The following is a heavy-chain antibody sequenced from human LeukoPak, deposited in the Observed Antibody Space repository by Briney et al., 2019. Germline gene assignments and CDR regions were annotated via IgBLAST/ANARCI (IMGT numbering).Heavy chain of an antibody. Sequence: ASVTVSCKASGYTFTGYYMHWVRQAPGQGLEWMGWINPNSGGTNYAQKFQGRVTMTRDTSISTAYMELSRLRSDDTAVYYCALLFDSYYYDSSDTGYWGQGTLVTVSS. V-gene: IGHV1-2*02. CDR2: INPNSGGT. J-gene: IGHJ4*02. CDR1: GYTFTGYY. CDR3: ALLFDSYYYDSSDTGY. D-gene: IGHD3-22*01.